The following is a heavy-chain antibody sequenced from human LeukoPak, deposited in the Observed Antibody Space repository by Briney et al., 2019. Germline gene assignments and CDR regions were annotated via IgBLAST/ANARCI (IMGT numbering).Heavy chain of an antibody. CDR1: GFTFSSYG. CDR2: IWYDGSNK. Sequence: PGGSLRLSCAASGFTFSSYGMHWVRQAPGKGLEWVAVIWYDGSNKYYAYSVKARFTSSRDNSKNTLYLQMNSLRAEDTAVYYCAKLTTVTTPGDAFDIWGQGTMVTVSS. D-gene: IGHD4-17*01. CDR3: AKLTTVTTPGDAFDI. J-gene: IGHJ3*02. V-gene: IGHV3-33*06.